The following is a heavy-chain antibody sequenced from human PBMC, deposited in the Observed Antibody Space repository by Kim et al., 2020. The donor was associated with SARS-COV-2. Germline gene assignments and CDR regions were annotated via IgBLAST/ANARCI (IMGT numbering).Heavy chain of an antibody. CDR3: ATDLDSSSWPMFDP. CDR1: GYTLTELS. V-gene: IGHV1-24*01. CDR2: FDPEDGET. D-gene: IGHD6-13*01. Sequence: ASVKVSCKVSGYTLTELSMHWVRQAPGKGLEWMGGFDPEDGETIYAQKFQGRVTMTEDTSTDTAYMELSSLRSEDTAVYYCATDLDSSSWPMFDPWGQGTLVTVSS. J-gene: IGHJ5*02.